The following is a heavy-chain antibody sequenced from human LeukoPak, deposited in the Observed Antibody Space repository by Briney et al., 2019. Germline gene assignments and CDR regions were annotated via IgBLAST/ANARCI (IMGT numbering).Heavy chain of an antibody. V-gene: IGHV3-7*01. CDR3: AKDFSVYYHDSRVLDY. Sequence: PGGSLRLSCAASRFSFSNYWMSWVRQAPGKGLEWLANINLDGTKKYYVDSVNGRFTISRDNVRNSLYLQMNSLRAEDTAVYYCAKDFSVYYHDSRVLDYWGQGTLVTVSS. D-gene: IGHD3-22*01. CDR2: INLDGTKK. J-gene: IGHJ4*02. CDR1: RFSFSNYW.